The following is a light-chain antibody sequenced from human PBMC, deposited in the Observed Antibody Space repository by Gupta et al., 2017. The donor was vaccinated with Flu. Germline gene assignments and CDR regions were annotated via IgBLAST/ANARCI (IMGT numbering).Light chain of an antibody. CDR1: QDISNY. CDR2: DAS. CDR3: QQYDYLPPWT. V-gene: IGKV1-33*01. Sequence: DIQMTQSPSSLSASVGDRVTITCQASQDISNYFNWYQQKPGKAPKLLIYDASNLETGVPSRFSGSGYGTDFTFTISSLQPEDIATYYCQQYDYLPPWTFGQGTKVEIK. J-gene: IGKJ1*01.